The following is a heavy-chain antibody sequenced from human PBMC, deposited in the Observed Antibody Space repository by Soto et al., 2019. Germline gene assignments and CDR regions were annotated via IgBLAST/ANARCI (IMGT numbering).Heavy chain of an antibody. J-gene: IGHJ6*02. CDR3: ARTPHTLDYYYGMEV. CDR2: IYYSGST. CDR1: GGSISSYY. V-gene: IGHV4-59*08. Sequence: PSETLSLTCTVSGGSISSYYWSWIRQPPGKGLEWIGYIYYSGSTNYNPSLKSRVTISVDTSKNQFSLKLSSVTAADTAVYYCARTPHTLDYYYGMEVWGQGTTVTVSS.